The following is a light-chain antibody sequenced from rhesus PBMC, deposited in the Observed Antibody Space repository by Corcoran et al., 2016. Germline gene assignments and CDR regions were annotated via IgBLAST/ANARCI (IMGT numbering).Light chain of an antibody. CDR3: QQHSVSPII. CDR2: RAS. J-gene: IGKJ4*01. Sequence: DIQMTQSPSSLSASVGDTVTITCRASQNIYTWLAWYQQQPGTAPKLLICRASSLESGVLSRFSGSASGTDFTLTISSLRSEDFARYDGQQHSVSPIIFGGGTKVGLK. V-gene: IGKV1-22*01. CDR1: QNIYTW.